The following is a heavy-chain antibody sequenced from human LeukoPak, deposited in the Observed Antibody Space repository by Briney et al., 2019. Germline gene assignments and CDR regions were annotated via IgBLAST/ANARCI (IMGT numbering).Heavy chain of an antibody. Sequence: GGSLRLSCAASGFTFSTYAMSWVRQAPGKGLEWVSVVSGTGGRTYYADSVKGRFTISRDNAKNSLYLQMNSLRAGDTAVYYCARVTSSDFWSGYVDYWGRGTLVTVSS. D-gene: IGHD3-3*01. CDR3: ARVTSSDFWSGYVDY. CDR2: VSGTGGRT. V-gene: IGHV3-23*01. J-gene: IGHJ4*02. CDR1: GFTFSTYA.